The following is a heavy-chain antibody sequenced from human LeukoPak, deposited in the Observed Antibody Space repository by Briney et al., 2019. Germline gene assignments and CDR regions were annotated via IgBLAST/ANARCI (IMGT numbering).Heavy chain of an antibody. J-gene: IGHJ6*02. CDR2: IYYSGST. D-gene: IGHD4-23*01. V-gene: IGHV4-59*01. CDR1: GGSICSYY. Sequence: SETLSLTCTASGGSICSYYWSWIRQPPGKGLEWVGYIYYSGSTNYNPSLKSRVTILVDTSNNQFSLKLISVTGADTAVDYCARASGGYGGTPAGYYYGMDVWGQGTTVTVSS. CDR3: ARASGGYGGTPAGYYYGMDV.